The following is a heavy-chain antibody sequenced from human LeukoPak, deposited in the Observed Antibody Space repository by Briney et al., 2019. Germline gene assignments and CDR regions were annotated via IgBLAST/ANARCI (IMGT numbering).Heavy chain of an antibody. CDR3: SKSMLSGYSYGYRMNAFDI. J-gene: IGHJ3*02. V-gene: IGHV3-23*01. CDR2: ISGSGGST. CDR1: GFTFSSYA. D-gene: IGHD5-18*01. Sequence: GGSLRLSCAASGFTFSSYAMSWVRQAPGKGLEWVSAISGSGGSTYYADSVKGRFTISRDNSKNTLYLQMNSLRAEDTAVYYCSKSMLSGYSYGYRMNAFDIWGQGTMVTVSS.